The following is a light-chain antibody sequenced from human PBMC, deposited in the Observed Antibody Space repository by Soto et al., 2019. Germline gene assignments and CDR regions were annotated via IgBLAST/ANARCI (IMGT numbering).Light chain of an antibody. V-gene: IGLV2-14*03. CDR1: SSDVGGYNF. CDR2: DVT. Sequence: QSALTQPASVSGSPGQSITISCTGTSSDVGGYNFVSWYQQHPGRAPQLMIYDVTNGPLGVPSRFSGSKSGNTASLTISELQAEDEADYYCSSYTSYNTRVFGTGTKLTVL. J-gene: IGLJ1*01. CDR3: SSYTSYNTRV.